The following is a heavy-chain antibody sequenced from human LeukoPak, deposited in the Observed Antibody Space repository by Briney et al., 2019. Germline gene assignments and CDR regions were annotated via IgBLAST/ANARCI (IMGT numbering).Heavy chain of an antibody. CDR2: IYHSGST. CDR3: ARLPAGSGSLSYFDY. CDR1: GGSISSYY. D-gene: IGHD3-10*01. V-gene: IGHV4-59*08. Sequence: SETLSLTCTVSGGSISSYYWSWIRQPPGKGLEWIGYIYHSGSTYYNPSLKGRVTISVDTSKNQFSLKLSSVTAADTAVYYCARLPAGSGSLSYFDYWGQGTLATVSS. J-gene: IGHJ4*02.